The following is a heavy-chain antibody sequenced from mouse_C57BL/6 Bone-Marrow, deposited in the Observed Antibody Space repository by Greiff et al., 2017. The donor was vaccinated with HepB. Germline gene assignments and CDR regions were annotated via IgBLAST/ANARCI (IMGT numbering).Heavy chain of an antibody. CDR2: ISYDGSN. CDR1: GYSITSGYY. D-gene: IGHD1-1*01. CDR3: ARDTFITTEDYAMDY. Sequence: DVKLQESGPGLVKPSQSLSLTCSVTGYSITSGYYWNWIRQFPGNKLEWMGYISYDGSNNYNPSLKNRISITRDTSKNQFFLKLNSVTTEDTATYYCARDTFITTEDYAMDYWGQGTSVTVSS. V-gene: IGHV3-6*01. J-gene: IGHJ4*01.